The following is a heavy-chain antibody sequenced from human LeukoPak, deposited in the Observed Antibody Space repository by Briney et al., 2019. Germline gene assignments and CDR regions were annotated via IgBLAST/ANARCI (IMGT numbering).Heavy chain of an antibody. CDR2: IYYSVTT. CDR3: ARSGWMSGYIDY. Sequence: SETLSLTCTVSGGSISSYYWSWIRQPPGKGLEWIGYIYYSVTTKYNPSLKSRVTISVDTSKNRFSLKLSSVTAADTAVYYCARSGWMSGYIDYWGQGTLVTVSS. J-gene: IGHJ4*02. D-gene: IGHD3-10*01. CDR1: GGSISSYY. V-gene: IGHV4-59*01.